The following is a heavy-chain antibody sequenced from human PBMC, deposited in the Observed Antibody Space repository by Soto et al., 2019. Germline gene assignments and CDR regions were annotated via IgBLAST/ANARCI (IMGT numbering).Heavy chain of an antibody. Sequence: QTLSLTCAISGDSVSSNSAAWNWIRQSPSRGLEWLGRTYYRSKWYNDYAVSVKSRITIHPDTSKNQFSLQLNSVTPEDTAVYYCARGLYSSGWYLDSFDIWGQGTMVTVSS. J-gene: IGHJ3*02. CDR1: GDSVSSNSAA. CDR2: TYYRSKWYN. CDR3: ARGLYSSGWYLDSFDI. D-gene: IGHD6-19*01. V-gene: IGHV6-1*01.